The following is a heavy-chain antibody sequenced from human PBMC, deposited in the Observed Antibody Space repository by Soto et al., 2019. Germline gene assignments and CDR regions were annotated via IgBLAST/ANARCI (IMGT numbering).Heavy chain of an antibody. Sequence: ASVKVSCNAYGYTFTGYYXQCGRHSPGEGLEWMAWINPNSGGTNYEQKFQGRVTMTRDTSISTAYMELSRLRSDDTAVYYCARDGSSSGWYYFDYWGPGTLVTVYS. CDR3: ARDGSSSGWYYFDY. D-gene: IGHD6-13*01. V-gene: IGHV1-2*02. CDR2: INPNSGGT. CDR1: GYTFTGYY. J-gene: IGHJ4*02.